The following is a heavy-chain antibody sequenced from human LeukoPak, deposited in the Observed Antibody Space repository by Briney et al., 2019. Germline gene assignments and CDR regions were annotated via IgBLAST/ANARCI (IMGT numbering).Heavy chain of an antibody. V-gene: IGHV3-21*04. CDR1: GFTFSSYS. CDR2: ISSSSSYI. CDR3: AKRHNYGSGSYYFDY. D-gene: IGHD3-10*01. Sequence: GGSLRLSCAASGFTFSSYSMNWVRQAPGKGLEWVSSISSSSSYIYYADSVKGRFTISRDNSKNTLYLQMNSLRAEDTAVYYCAKRHNYGSGSYYFDYWGQGTLVTVSS. J-gene: IGHJ4*02.